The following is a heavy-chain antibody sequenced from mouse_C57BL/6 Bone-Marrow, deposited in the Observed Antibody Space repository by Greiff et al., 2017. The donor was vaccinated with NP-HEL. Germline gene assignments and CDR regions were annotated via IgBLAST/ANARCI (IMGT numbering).Heavy chain of an antibody. CDR2: IDPENGDT. V-gene: IGHV14-4*01. CDR3: THYAMDD. Sequence: VQPQQSGAELVRPGASVKLSCTASGFNIKDDYMHWVKQRPEQGLEWIGWIDPENGDTEYASKFQGKATITADTSSNTAYLQLSSLTSEDTAVYYCTHYAMDDWGQGTSVTVSS. CDR1: GFNIKDDY. J-gene: IGHJ4*01.